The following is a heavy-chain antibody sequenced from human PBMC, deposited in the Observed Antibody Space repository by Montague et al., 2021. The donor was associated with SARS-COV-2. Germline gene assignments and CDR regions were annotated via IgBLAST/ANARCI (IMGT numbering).Heavy chain of an antibody. CDR1: GFIFSSYA. CDR3: AKGGVWERRGLTTFDY. V-gene: IGHV3-23*01. D-gene: IGHD1-26*01. Sequence: SLRLSCAASGFIFSSYAMNWVRPAPGKGLEWVSTITGSGGSTYYADSVKGRFTISRDNSKNTLYLQMNSLRAEDTAVYYCAKGGVWERRGLTTFDYWGQGTLVTVSS. CDR2: ITGSGGST. J-gene: IGHJ4*02.